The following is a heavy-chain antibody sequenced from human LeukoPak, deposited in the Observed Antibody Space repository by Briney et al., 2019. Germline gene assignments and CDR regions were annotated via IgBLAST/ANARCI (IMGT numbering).Heavy chain of an antibody. D-gene: IGHD6-19*01. CDR3: ARDRGIAVAGTGAFDI. V-gene: IGHV3-21*01. CDR2: ISSSSSYI. Sequence: KPGGSLRLSCAASGFTFSSYSMNWVRQAPGKGLEWVSSISSSSSYIYYADSVEGRFTISRDNAKNSLYLQMNSLRAEDTAVYYCARDRGIAVAGTGAFDIWGQGTMVTVSS. CDR1: GFTFSSYS. J-gene: IGHJ3*02.